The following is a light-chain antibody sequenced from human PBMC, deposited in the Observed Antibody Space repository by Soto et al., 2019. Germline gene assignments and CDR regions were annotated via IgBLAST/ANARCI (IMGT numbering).Light chain of an antibody. Sequence: DIQMTQYPSSLSASVGDRVTITCRASQTISTYLNWYQQKPGKAPKVLIYAASNLQSGVPSRFSGSGSGTDFTLTISSLQPEDFATYYCQQTDTTPRTFGQGTKVDIK. CDR1: QTISTY. J-gene: IGKJ1*01. CDR2: AAS. CDR3: QQTDTTPRT. V-gene: IGKV1-39*01.